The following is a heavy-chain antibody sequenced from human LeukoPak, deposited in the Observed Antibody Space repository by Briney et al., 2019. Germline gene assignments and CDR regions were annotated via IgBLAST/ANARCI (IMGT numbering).Heavy chain of an antibody. CDR1: GFTFSSYS. D-gene: IGHD5-18*01. J-gene: IGHJ4*02. V-gene: IGHV3-21*01. CDR2: ISSSSSYI. CDR3: ARGHRGYSYGNFDY. Sequence: PGGSLRLSCAASGFTFSSYSMNWVRQAPGKGLEWVSSISSSSSYIYYADSVKGRFTISRDNAKNSPYLQMNSLRAEDTAVYYCARGHRGYSYGNFDYWGQGTLVTVSS.